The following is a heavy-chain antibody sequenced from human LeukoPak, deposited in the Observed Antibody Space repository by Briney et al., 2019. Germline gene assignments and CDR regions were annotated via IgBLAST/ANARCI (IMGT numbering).Heavy chain of an antibody. V-gene: IGHV3-74*03. D-gene: IGHD1-26*01. J-gene: IGHJ4*02. CDR1: GLTFSTYW. Sequence: PGGSLRLSCAASGLTFSTYWMHWVRQAPGKGLAWVARINPDGSIRTYANSVQGRVIISRDTAKDTLFLQMNSLRAEDTAVYYCAREARVGGALQYWGQGTPVTVSS. CDR2: INPDGSIR. CDR3: AREARVGGALQY.